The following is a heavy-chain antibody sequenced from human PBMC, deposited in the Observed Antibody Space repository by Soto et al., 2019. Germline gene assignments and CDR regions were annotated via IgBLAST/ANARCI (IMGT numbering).Heavy chain of an antibody. J-gene: IGHJ6*03. CDR3: ARDPMSVRRMDV. V-gene: IGHV3-74*01. CDR2: INSDGSST. CDR1: GFTISGYW. D-gene: IGHD3-22*01. Sequence: EVQLVESGGGLVQPGGSLRLSCAASGFTISGYWMHWVRQAPGKRLVWVSRINSDGSSTGYADSVKGRFTISRDNAKNTLYLQMNSMRAEDTAVYYCARDPMSVRRMDVWGKGTTVTVSS.